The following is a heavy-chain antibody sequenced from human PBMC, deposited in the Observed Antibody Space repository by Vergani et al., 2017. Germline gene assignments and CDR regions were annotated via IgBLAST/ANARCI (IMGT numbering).Heavy chain of an antibody. D-gene: IGHD3-16*01. CDR2: VFHSGSA. J-gene: IGHJ3*02. CDR3: ARQVWVSQGVGAFET. Sequence: QVPPQESGPGLVKPSETLSLTCSVSGYSISRGYYWGWIRQPPGKGLEWIATVFHSGSAYYNPSLRRRVTISVETSKNQFSLRLTTLTAADTAVYYCARQVWVSQGVGAFETWGRGTEVSVCS. V-gene: IGHV4-38-2*02. CDR1: GYSISRGYY.